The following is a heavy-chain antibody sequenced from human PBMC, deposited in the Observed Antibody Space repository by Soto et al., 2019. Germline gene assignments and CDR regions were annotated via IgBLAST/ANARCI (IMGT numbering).Heavy chain of an antibody. CDR3: ARTSGYAFGY. CDR1: GFTFSNYA. V-gene: IGHV3-64*01. CDR2: ISSNGGST. Sequence: EVQLVESGGGLVQPGGSLRLSCAASGFTFSNYAMHWVRQAPGKGLVYVSVISSNGGSTYYANSVKGRFTISRDNSKNTLYLQMVNLRAEDMAVYYCARTSGYAFGYWGQGTLVSLSS. J-gene: IGHJ4*02. D-gene: IGHD5-12*01.